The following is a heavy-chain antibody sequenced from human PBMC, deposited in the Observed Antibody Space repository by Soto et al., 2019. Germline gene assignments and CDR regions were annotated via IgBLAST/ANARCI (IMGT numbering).Heavy chain of an antibody. CDR1: GYTFTSYD. J-gene: IGHJ4*02. CDR2: MNPNSGNT. D-gene: IGHD3-3*01. CDR3: ATCFPRYYDFSSGPEDYFDY. Sequence: ASVKVSCKASGYTFTSYDINWVRQATGQGVEWIGWMNPNSGNTGYAQKFQGRVTMTRNTSISAAYMELSSLRAEDTAVYYCATCFPRYYDFSSGPEDYFDYWGQGTLVTVSS. V-gene: IGHV1-8*01.